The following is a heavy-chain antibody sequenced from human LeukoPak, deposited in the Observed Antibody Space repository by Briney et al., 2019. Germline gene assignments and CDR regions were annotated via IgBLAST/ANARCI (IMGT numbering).Heavy chain of an antibody. CDR2: VSGGSSNT. D-gene: IGHD3-10*02. V-gene: IGHV3-23*01. CDR1: GFTFSSCE. J-gene: IGHJ6*04. CDR3: AELGITMIGGV. Sequence: GGSLRLSCAASGFTFSSCEMNWVRQAPGKGREWVSAVSGGSSNTYYADSVKGRFTISRDNSKNTLYLQMNSLRAEDTAVYYCAELGITMIGGVWGKGTTVTISS.